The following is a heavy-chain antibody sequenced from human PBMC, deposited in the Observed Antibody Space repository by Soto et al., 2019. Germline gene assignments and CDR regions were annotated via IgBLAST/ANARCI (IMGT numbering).Heavy chain of an antibody. CDR1: GGSLSSSAYS. V-gene: IGHV4-30-2*01. J-gene: IGHJ3*02. CDR2: IYQSGST. Sequence: PLSLPCAVSGGSLSSSAYSWSWIRQPPGKGLEWIGFIYQSGSTYYNPSLKSRVTMSLDRPKNQFSLKLSSVTAADTAVYYCARELLFYDSDGFSWDDAFDIWGQGTMVTVSS. CDR3: ARELLFYDSDGFSWDDAFDI. D-gene: IGHD3-22*01.